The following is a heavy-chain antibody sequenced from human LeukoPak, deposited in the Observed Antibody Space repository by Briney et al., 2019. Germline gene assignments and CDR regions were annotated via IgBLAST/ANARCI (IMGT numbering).Heavy chain of an antibody. CDR1: GGTFSSYA. V-gene: IGHV1-69*05. D-gene: IGHD1-26*01. J-gene: IGHJ3*02. Sequence: SVKVSCKASGGTFSSYAISWVRQAPGQGLEWMGGIIPISGTANYAQKFQGRVTITTDESTSTAYMELSSLRSEDTAVYYCARVRVGATYDAFDIWGQGTMVTVSS. CDR3: ARVRVGATYDAFDI. CDR2: IIPISGTA.